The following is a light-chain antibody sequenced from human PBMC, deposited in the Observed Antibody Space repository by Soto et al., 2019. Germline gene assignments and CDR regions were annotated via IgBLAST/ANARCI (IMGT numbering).Light chain of an antibody. V-gene: IGKV1-33*01. CDR2: DAS. CDR3: QQYDNLPLT. Sequence: DIQMTQSPSSLSASVGDRVTITCQASQDISNYLNWYQQKPGKAPKLLIYDASNLETGVPSRFSGSGSGTDFTFTISSLQTEDIPSYYCQQYDNLPLTFGGGTKVQIK. J-gene: IGKJ4*01. CDR1: QDISNY.